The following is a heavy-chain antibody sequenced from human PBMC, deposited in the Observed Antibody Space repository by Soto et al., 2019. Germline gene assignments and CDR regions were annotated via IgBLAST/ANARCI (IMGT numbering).Heavy chain of an antibody. CDR2: IYYSGST. CDR3: ARAYYYDSSGQKGVLFDY. J-gene: IGHJ4*02. V-gene: IGHV4-31*03. D-gene: IGHD3-22*01. CDR1: GGSISSGGYY. Sequence: SETLSLTCTVSGGSISSGGYYWSWIRQHPGKGLEWIGYIYYSGSTYYNPSLKSRVTISVDTSKNQFSLKLSSVTAADTAVYYCARAYYYDSSGQKGVLFDYWGQGTRVTVSS.